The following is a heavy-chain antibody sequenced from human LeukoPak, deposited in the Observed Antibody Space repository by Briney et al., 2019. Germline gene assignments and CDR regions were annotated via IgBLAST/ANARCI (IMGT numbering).Heavy chain of an antibody. CDR1: GFTFSISE. CDR3: ARGGDYYGSGNHRYYLDY. D-gene: IGHD3-10*01. J-gene: IGHJ4*02. CDR2: ISTSGYTI. V-gene: IGHV3-48*03. Sequence: PGGSLRLSCAASGFTFSISEMNWVRQAPGKGLEWVSYISTSGYTIYYADSVKGRFTISRDNAKNSLYLQMNSLRAEDTAVYYCARGGDYYGSGNHRYYLDYWGQGTLVTVSS.